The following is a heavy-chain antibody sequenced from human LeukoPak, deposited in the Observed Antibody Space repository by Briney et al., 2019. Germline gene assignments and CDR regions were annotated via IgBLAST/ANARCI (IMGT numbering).Heavy chain of an antibody. CDR2: ITPIFGTA. V-gene: IGHV1-69*05. J-gene: IGHJ5*02. CDR3: ARVGNYYDSSGITWFDP. CDR1: GGTFSSYA. D-gene: IGHD3-22*01. Sequence: GASVKVSCKASGGTFSSYAISWVRQAPGQGLEWMGGITPIFGTANYAQKFQGRVTITTDESTSTAYMELSSLRSEDTAVYYCARVGNYYDSSGITWFDPWGQGTLVTVSS.